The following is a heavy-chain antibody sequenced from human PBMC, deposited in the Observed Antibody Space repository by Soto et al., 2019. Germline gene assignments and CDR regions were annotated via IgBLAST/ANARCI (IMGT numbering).Heavy chain of an antibody. D-gene: IGHD3-22*01. CDR2: IKTNTEGGTT. CDR3: ARPTYYYDSSGPTAY. CDR1: GFTFNKAW. V-gene: IGHV3-15*01. J-gene: IGHJ4*02. Sequence: GGSLRLSCAASGFTFNKAWAHWIRQAPGKGLEWVGRIKTNTEGGTTDYAAIVKGRFTISKDDSEKTLYLQMNSLRAEDTAVYYCARPTYYYDSSGPTAYWGQGTLVTVSS.